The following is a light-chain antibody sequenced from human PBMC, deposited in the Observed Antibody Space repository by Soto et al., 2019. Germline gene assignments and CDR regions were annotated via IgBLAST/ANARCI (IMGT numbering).Light chain of an antibody. CDR3: QQANSFPLT. CDR2: AAS. Sequence: DIQMTQSPSSVSASVGDRVTITCRASQDISSWLAWYQQKPGKAPKLLIYAASSLQSGVPSVFSGSGSGTDFTLTINSLQPEDFATYYCQQANSFPLTFGGGTNVEIK. CDR1: QDISSW. J-gene: IGKJ4*01. V-gene: IGKV1-12*01.